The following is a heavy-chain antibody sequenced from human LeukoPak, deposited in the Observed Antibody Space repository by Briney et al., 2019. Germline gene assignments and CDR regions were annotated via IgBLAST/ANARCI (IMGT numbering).Heavy chain of an antibody. J-gene: IGHJ5*02. D-gene: IGHD1-20*01. CDR3: ARDYFTFTSKSYNFFDP. V-gene: IGHV1-2*02. CDR1: GYTFTGYY. Sequence: ASVKVSCKASGYTFTGYYMHWVRQAPGQGLEWMGWIEPNSGDTNYPEKFQGRITMTRDTSISTAYMELSRLTSGDTAVYFCARDYFTFTSKSYNFFDPWGQGTLVTVSS. CDR2: IEPNSGDT.